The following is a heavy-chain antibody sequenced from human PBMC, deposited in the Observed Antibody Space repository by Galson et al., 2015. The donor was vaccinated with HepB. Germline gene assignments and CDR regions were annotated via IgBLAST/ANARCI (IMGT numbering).Heavy chain of an antibody. J-gene: IGHJ6*02. Sequence: SLRLSCAASGFTFSSYGMHWVRQAPGKGLEWVAVISYDGSNKYYADSVKGRFTISRDNSKNTLYLQMNSLRAEDTAVYYCAKAAGDSYGYGFGYGMDVWGQGTTVTVSS. CDR2: ISYDGSNK. CDR3: AKAAGDSYGYGFGYGMDV. V-gene: IGHV3-30*18. D-gene: IGHD5-18*01. CDR1: GFTFSSYG.